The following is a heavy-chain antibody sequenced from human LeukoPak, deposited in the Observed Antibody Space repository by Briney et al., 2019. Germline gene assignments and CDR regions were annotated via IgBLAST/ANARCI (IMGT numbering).Heavy chain of an antibody. Sequence: GGSLRLSCAASGFTFSNAWMSWVRQAPGRGLEWVGRIKNKTDGGTTDYAAPVKGRFTISRDDSKNTLYLQMNSLKTEDTAVYYCARKYFYGSGDVHYFDYWGQGTLVSVSS. CDR1: GFTFSNAW. V-gene: IGHV3-15*01. J-gene: IGHJ4*02. CDR3: ARKYFYGSGDVHYFDY. CDR2: IKNKTDGGTT. D-gene: IGHD3-10*01.